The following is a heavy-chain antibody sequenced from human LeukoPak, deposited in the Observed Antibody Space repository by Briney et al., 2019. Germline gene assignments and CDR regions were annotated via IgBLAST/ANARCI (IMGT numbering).Heavy chain of an antibody. D-gene: IGHD3-3*01. CDR3: ARDARPGVVIPYYFDY. CDR2: ISSSSYI. J-gene: IGHJ4*02. Sequence: GGSLRLSCAASGFTFSSYSMNWVRQAPGKGLEWVSSISSSSYIYYADSVKGRFTISRDNAKNSLYLQMNSLRAEETAVYYCARDARPGVVIPYYFDYWGQGTLVTVSS. CDR1: GFTFSSYS. V-gene: IGHV3-21*01.